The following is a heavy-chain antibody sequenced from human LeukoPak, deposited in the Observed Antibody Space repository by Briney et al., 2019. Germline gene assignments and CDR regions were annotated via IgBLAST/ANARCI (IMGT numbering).Heavy chain of an antibody. CDR3: ARDRDIVVVPAASGALPYYYYYYGMDV. J-gene: IGHJ6*02. Sequence: ASVKVSCKASGGTFSSYAISWVRQAPGQGLERMGGIIPIFGTANYAQKFQGRVTITADESTSTAYMELSSLRSEDTAVYYCARDRDIVVVPAASGALPYYYYYYGMDVWGQGTTVTVSS. CDR1: GGTFSSYA. CDR2: IIPIFGTA. V-gene: IGHV1-69*13. D-gene: IGHD2-2*01.